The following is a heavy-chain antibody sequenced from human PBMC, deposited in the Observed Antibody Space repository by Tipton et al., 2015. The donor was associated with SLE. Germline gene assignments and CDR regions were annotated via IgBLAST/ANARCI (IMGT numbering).Heavy chain of an antibody. Sequence: TLSLTCAVYGGSFSGYYWSWIRQPPGKGLEWIGEINHSGSTNYNPSLKSRVTISVDTSKNQFSLKLSSVAAADTAVYYCARDRCSSTSCYGYFQHWGQGTLVTVSS. D-gene: IGHD2-2*01. CDR1: GGSFSGYY. J-gene: IGHJ1*01. V-gene: IGHV4-34*01. CDR2: INHSGST. CDR3: ARDRCSSTSCYGYFQH.